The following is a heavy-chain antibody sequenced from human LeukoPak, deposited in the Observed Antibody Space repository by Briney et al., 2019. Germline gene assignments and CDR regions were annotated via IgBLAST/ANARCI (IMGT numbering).Heavy chain of an antibody. V-gene: IGHV3-30*18. D-gene: IGHD6-19*01. CDR2: ISYDGSKK. CDR1: GFTFSNYG. J-gene: IGHJ4*02. Sequence: PGRSLRLSCAASGFTFSNYGMHWVRQAPGKGLEWVAVISYDGSKKYYGDSVKGRLTISRDNSKNTLSLQMNSLRGEDTAVYYCVKDPAAVAGTSNYFDYWGQGTLVSVSS. CDR3: VKDPAAVAGTSNYFDY.